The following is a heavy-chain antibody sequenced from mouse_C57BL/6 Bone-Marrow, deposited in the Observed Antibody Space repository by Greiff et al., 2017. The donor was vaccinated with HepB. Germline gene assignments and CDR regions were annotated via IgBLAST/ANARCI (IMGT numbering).Heavy chain of an antibody. D-gene: IGHD1-1*01. CDR1: GFTIKDDY. CDR3: VIYYYGSSYAMDY. Sequence: EVKLVESGAELVRPGASVKLSCTASGFTIKDDYMHWVKQRPEQGLEWIGWIDPENGDTEYASKFQGKATITADTSSNTAYLQLSSLTSEDTAVYYCVIYYYGSSYAMDYWGQGTSVTVSS. V-gene: IGHV14-4*01. CDR2: IDPENGDT. J-gene: IGHJ4*01.